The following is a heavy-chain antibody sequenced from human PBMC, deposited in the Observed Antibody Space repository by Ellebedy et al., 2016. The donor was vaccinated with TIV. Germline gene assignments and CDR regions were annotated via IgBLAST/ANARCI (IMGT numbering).Heavy chain of an antibody. V-gene: IGHV3-21*01. J-gene: IGHJ5*02. Sequence: GGSLRLSXAASGFTFSSYTMNWVRQAPGKGLEWVSSISSSSIYIYYADSLKGRFTISRDNAKNSLYLQMNSLRAEDTAVYYCAREVATMPINWFDPWGQGTRVTVSS. CDR2: ISSSSIYI. D-gene: IGHD5-12*01. CDR3: AREVATMPINWFDP. CDR1: GFTFSSYT.